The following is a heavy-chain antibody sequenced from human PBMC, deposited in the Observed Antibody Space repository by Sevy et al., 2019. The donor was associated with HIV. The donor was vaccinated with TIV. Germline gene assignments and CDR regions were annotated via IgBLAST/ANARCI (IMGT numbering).Heavy chain of an antibody. V-gene: IGHV3-21*01. Sequence: GGSLRLSCAASGFTFSSYSMNWVRQAPGKGLEWVSSISSSSSYIYYADSVKGRFTISRDNAKNSLYLQMNSLRAEDTAVYYCARAYYDSSGYYNYFDYWDQGTLVTVSS. J-gene: IGHJ4*02. CDR1: GFTFSSYS. CDR3: ARAYYDSSGYYNYFDY. D-gene: IGHD3-22*01. CDR2: ISSSSSYI.